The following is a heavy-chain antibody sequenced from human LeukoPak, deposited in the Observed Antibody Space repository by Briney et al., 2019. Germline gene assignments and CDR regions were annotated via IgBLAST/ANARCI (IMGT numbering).Heavy chain of an antibody. CDR3: ARDMPGTTKLDVYWYFDL. J-gene: IGHJ2*01. V-gene: IGHV4-61*02. D-gene: IGHD1-7*01. Sequence: SETLSLTCTVSGGSISSGSYYWSWIRQPAGKGLEWIGRIYTSGSTNYNPSLKSRVTISVDTSKNQFSLKLSSVTAADTAVYYCARDMPGTTKLDVYWYFDLWGRGTLVTVSS. CDR1: GGSISSGSYY. CDR2: IYTSGST.